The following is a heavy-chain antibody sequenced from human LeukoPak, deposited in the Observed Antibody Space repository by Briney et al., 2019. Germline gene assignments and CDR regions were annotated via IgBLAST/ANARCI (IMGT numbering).Heavy chain of an antibody. CDR1: GFTFSSYT. D-gene: IGHD3-3*01. V-gene: IGHV3-21*01. Sequence: GGSLRLSCAASGFTFSSYTMNWVRQSPGKGLEWVSCITYTSDIYYADSVKGRFTISRDNSKNTLYLQMNSLRAEDTAVYYCAKDPQGFWSNYPSWADYWGQGTLVTVSS. J-gene: IGHJ4*02. CDR2: ITYTSDI. CDR3: AKDPQGFWSNYPSWADY.